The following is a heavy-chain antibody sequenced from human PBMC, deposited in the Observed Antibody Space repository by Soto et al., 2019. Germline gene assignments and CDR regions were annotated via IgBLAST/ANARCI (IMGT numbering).Heavy chain of an antibody. CDR2: IYYSGST. V-gene: IGHV4-61*01. D-gene: IGHD3-16*01. CDR3: ARGAGLFDY. Sequence: SETLSLTCTVSGGSVSSHSYYWSWIRQPPGKGLEWIGYIYYSGSTNYNPSLKSRVTISVDTSNNQFSLKLNSVTAADTAVYYCARGAGLFDYWGRGTLVTVSS. J-gene: IGHJ4*02. CDR1: GGSVSSHSYY.